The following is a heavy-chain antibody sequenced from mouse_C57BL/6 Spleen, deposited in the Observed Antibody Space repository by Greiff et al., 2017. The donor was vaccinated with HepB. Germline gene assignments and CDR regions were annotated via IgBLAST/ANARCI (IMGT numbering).Heavy chain of an antibody. CDR1: GFTFSDYG. CDR2: ISSGSSTI. D-gene: IGHD3-1*01. CDR3: ARGATDY. Sequence: EVKLMESGGGLVKPGGSLKLSCAASGFTFSDYGMHWVRQAPEKGLEWVAYISSGSSTIYYADTVKGRFTISRDNAKTTLFLQMTSLRSEDTAMYYCARGATDYWGQGTTLTVSS. V-gene: IGHV5-17*01. J-gene: IGHJ2*01.